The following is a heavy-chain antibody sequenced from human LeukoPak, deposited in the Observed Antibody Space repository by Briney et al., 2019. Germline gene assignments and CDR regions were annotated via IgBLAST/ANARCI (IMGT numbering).Heavy chain of an antibody. CDR1: GGSISSYY. CDR3: ARESSSYTYRSLDY. CDR2: IYASGST. Sequence: ETLSLTCTVSGGSISSYYWSWIRQPAGKGLESIGRIYASGSTNYNPSLKSRVTMSVDTSKNQFFLKVSSVIVADTAVYYCARESSSYTYRSLDYWGQGTLVTVSS. V-gene: IGHV4-4*07. J-gene: IGHJ4*02. D-gene: IGHD2-2*02.